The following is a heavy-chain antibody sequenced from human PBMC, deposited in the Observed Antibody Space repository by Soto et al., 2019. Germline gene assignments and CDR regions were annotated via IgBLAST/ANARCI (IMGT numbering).Heavy chain of an antibody. CDR1: GFTVSSNY. V-gene: IGHV3-53*01. J-gene: IGHJ4*02. D-gene: IGHD1-26*01. Sequence: PGGSLRLSCAASGFTVSSNYMNWVRQAPGKGLEWVSVIYSGGSTYYADSVKGRFSISRDNSKNTLYLQMNGLRAEDTAVYYCARIMGATYRFLDFWGQGTLVTVSS. CDR2: IYSGGST. CDR3: ARIMGATYRFLDF.